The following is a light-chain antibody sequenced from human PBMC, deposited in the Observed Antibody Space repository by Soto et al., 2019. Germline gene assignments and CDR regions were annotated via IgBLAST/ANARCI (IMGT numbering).Light chain of an antibody. Sequence: QSVLTQPASVSGSPGQSITISCTGTSSDVGGYNYVSWYQQHPVKAPKLMIYDVSNRPSGVSNRFSGSKSGNTASLTISGLQAEDEADYYCSSYTSSSPLFGGGTKLTVL. J-gene: IGLJ2*01. CDR1: SSDVGGYNY. CDR3: SSYTSSSPL. CDR2: DVS. V-gene: IGLV2-14*01.